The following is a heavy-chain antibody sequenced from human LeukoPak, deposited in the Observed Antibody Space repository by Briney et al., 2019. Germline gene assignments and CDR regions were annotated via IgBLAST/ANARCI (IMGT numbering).Heavy chain of an antibody. Sequence: GGSLKISCKGFGYSFTSYWIGWGRQMPGKGLERMGIIYPGDSDTRYSPSFQGQVTISADKSISTAYLQWSSLKASDTAMYYCARWPRDYQGGVGYFDYWGQGTLVTVSS. CDR2: IYPGDSDT. CDR1: GYSFTSYW. V-gene: IGHV5-51*01. D-gene: IGHD4-11*01. CDR3: ARWPRDYQGGVGYFDY. J-gene: IGHJ4*02.